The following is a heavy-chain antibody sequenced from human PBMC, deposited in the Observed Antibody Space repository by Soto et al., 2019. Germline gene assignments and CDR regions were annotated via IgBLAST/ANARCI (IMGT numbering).Heavy chain of an antibody. V-gene: IGHV4-34*01. CDR1: GGSFSGYY. D-gene: IGHD4-17*01. CDR2: INRSGST. CDR3: ARGGLTTVPPLT. J-gene: IGHJ4*02. Sequence: QMQLQQWGAGLLKPSETLSLTCAVYGGSFSGYYYYWIRQPPGKGLEWIGEINRSGSTNYNPSLKSRVTISVDTSKNQFSLTLSSVTAADTVIYYCARGGLTTVPPLTWGQGTLVTVSS.